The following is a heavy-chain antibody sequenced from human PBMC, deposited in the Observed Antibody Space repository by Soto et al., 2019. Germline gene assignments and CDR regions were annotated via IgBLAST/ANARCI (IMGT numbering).Heavy chain of an antibody. Sequence: GASVKVSCKASGCTFTSYGISWVRQAPGQGLEWMGWISAYNGNTNYAQKLQGRVTMTTDTSTSTAYMELRSLRSDDTAVYYCARGDDLIGHDAFDIWGQGTMVTVSS. V-gene: IGHV1-18*01. CDR3: ARGDDLIGHDAFDI. D-gene: IGHD2-21*02. CDR1: GCTFTSYG. CDR2: ISAYNGNT. J-gene: IGHJ3*02.